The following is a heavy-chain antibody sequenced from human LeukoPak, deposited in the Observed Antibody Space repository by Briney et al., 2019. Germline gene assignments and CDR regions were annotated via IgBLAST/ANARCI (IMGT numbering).Heavy chain of an antibody. J-gene: IGHJ4*02. V-gene: IGHV3-53*01. CDR3: ARDPPARYSSGWYSY. CDR1: GFTVSSNY. D-gene: IGHD6-19*01. Sequence: GGSLRLSCAASGFTVSSNYMSWVRQAPGKGLEWVSVIYSGGSTYYADSVKGRFTISGDNSKNTLYLQMNSLRAEDTAVYYCARDPPARYSSGWYSYWGQGTLVTVSS. CDR2: IYSGGST.